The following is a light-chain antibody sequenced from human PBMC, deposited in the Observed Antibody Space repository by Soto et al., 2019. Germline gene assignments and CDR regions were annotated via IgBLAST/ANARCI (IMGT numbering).Light chain of an antibody. V-gene: IGLV1-47*02. CDR3: AAWDDSLSGVI. CDR2: SNN. CDR1: RSNTGSNY. J-gene: IGLJ2*01. Sequence: QSVLTQPPSASGTPGQRVTISCSGSRSNTGSNYVYWYQQLPETAPKLLIYSNNQRPSGVPDRFSGSKSGTAASLAISGLRSEDEADYYCAAWDDSLSGVIFGGGTKVTVL.